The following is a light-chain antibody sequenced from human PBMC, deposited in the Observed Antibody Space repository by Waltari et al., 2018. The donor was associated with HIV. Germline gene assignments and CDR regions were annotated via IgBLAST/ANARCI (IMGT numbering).Light chain of an antibody. CDR1: SLSNYY. CDR2: GND. J-gene: IGLJ1*01. CDR3: NSRDNNGHHLV. V-gene: IGLV3-19*01. Sequence: SSELTQDPAVSVALGQTVRITCQGNSLSNYYASWYPQKPGQAPLLVVYGNDQRPSVIPDRFSGSSSGNTASLTITGAQAEDEADYYCNSRDNNGHHLVFAPGTTVTVL.